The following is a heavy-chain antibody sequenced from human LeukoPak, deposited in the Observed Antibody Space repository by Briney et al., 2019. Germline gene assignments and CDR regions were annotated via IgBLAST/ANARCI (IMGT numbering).Heavy chain of an antibody. D-gene: IGHD4-17*01. CDR1: GLTFSSYA. V-gene: IGHV3-23*01. J-gene: IGHJ4*02. Sequence: GGSLRLSCAASGLTFSSYAMSWVRQAPGKGLEWVSSITSGGGSTYYADSVKGRFAISRDNSKNTLYLQMNSLRAEDTAVYYCAKGFRNTVTTFDYWGQGTLVTVSS. CDR3: AKGFRNTVTTFDY. CDR2: ITSGGGST.